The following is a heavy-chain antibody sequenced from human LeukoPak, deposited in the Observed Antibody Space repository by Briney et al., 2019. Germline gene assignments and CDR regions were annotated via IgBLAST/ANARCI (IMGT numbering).Heavy chain of an antibody. CDR1: GGTFSSYA. J-gene: IGHJ4*02. V-gene: IGHV1-69*05. CDR3: ARDPVGAPGY. Sequence: SVKVSCKASGGTFSSYAISWVRQAPGQGLEWMGGIIPIFGTANYAQKLQGRVTMTTDTSTSTAYMELRSLRSDDTAVYYCARDPVGAPGYWGQGTLVTVSS. D-gene: IGHD1-26*01. CDR2: IIPIFGTA.